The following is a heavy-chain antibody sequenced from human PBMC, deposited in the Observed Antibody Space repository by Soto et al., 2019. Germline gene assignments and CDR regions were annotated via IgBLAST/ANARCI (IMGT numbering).Heavy chain of an antibody. D-gene: IGHD2-15*01. CDR2: ISTYNGDT. CDR3: ARAGAAPYDYYCMDV. CDR1: GYTFSTSG. V-gene: IGHV1-18*01. Sequence: QVQLVQSGAEVRKPGASVKVSCKASGYTFSTSGMSWLRQAPGQGLEWMGWISTYNGDTNDAPKVQDRVTMTSDTSTSTVYIELRSLRPEDTAVYYCARAGAAPYDYYCMDVWGQGTRVTVSS. J-gene: IGHJ6*02.